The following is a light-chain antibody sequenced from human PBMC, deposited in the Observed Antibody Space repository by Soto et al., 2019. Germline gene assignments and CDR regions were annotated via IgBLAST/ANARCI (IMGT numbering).Light chain of an antibody. Sequence: DIQMTQSPSTLSASVGDRVTITCRASQSFNTWLAWYQQKPGKAPNLLIYKASSLASGVPSRFSGSGSGTDFTLTISRLEPEDFAVYYCQQYGSSTGTFGQGTKVDIK. V-gene: IGKV1-5*03. J-gene: IGKJ1*01. CDR1: QSFNTW. CDR3: QQYGSSTGT. CDR2: KAS.